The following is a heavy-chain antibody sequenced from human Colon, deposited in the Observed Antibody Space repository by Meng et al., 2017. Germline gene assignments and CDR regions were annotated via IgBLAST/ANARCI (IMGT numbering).Heavy chain of an antibody. D-gene: IGHD6-19*01. CDR1: GGSFSGYY. J-gene: IGHJ5*02. CDR2: INHSGST. V-gene: IGHV4-34*01. Sequence: QVQVQQWGAGLLKPSETLSLTCAVYGGSFSGYYWSWIRQPPGKGLEWIGEINHSGSTNYNPSLKSRATISVDTSKNQFSLKLSSVTAADTAVYYCARERLSSGWYGGRWFDPWGQGTLVTASS. CDR3: ARERLSSGWYGGRWFDP.